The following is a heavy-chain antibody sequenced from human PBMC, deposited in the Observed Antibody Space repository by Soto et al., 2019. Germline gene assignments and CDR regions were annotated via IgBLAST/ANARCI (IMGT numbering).Heavy chain of an antibody. D-gene: IGHD6-13*01. V-gene: IGHV3-30*03. CDR2: ISYDGSHK. CDR1: GFTFSSYG. Sequence: PGGSLRLSCAASGFTFSSYGMHWVRQAPGKGLEWVAVISYDGSHKYYADSVKGRFTISRDNSKNTLFLQMNSLRAEDTAVYYCARDLHSSSGYVDYFFYGMDVWGQGTTVTVS. J-gene: IGHJ6*02. CDR3: ARDLHSSSGYVDYFFYGMDV.